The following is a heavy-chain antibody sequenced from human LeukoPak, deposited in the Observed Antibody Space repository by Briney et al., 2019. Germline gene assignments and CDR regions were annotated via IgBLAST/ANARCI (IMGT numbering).Heavy chain of an antibody. CDR2: INPNSGGT. V-gene: IGHV1-2*02. D-gene: IGHD2-2*01. J-gene: IGHJ4*02. CDR1: GYSFTGYY. CDR3: ARDHRSSTSCYQREWYFDF. Sequence: ASVKVSCKASGYSFTGYYMHWVRQAPGQGLEWMGWINPNSGGTNYAQKFQGRVTMTRDTSISTAYMELSSLRSDDTAVYYCARDHRSSTSCYQREWYFDFWGQGTLVTVSS.